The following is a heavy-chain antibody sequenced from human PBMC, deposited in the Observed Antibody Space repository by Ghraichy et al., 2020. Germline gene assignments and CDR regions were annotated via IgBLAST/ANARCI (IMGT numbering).Heavy chain of an antibody. V-gene: IGHV3-48*02. J-gene: IGHJ6*03. CDR3: AREVEDGSGSYYYYYYYMDV. Sequence: GESLNISCAASGFTFSSYSMNWVRQAPGKGLEWVSYISSSSSTIYYADSVKGRFTISRDNAKNSLYLQMNSLRDEDTAVYYCAREVEDGSGSYYYYYYYMDVWGKGTTVTVSS. CDR1: GFTFSSYS. D-gene: IGHD3-10*01. CDR2: ISSSSSTI.